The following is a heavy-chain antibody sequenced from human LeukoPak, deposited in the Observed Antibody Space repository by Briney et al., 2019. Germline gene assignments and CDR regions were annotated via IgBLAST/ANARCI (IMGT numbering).Heavy chain of an antibody. CDR3: ASILRSSSGYYFDY. V-gene: IGHV3-66*01. J-gene: IGHJ4*02. Sequence: PGGSLRLSCAASGFTFSSYAMSWVRQAPGKGLEWVSVIYSGDTTFYAGSVRGKFTISRDNSKNTLYLQMNSLRAEDTAVYYCASILRSSSGYYFDYWGQGTLVTVSS. CDR2: IYSGDTT. CDR1: GFTFSSYA. D-gene: IGHD3-10*01.